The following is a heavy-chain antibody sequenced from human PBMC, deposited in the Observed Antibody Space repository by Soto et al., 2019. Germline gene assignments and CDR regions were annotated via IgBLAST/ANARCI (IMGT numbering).Heavy chain of an antibody. J-gene: IGHJ4*02. Sequence: ASVKVSCKASGYTFTSYGISGVRQAPGQGLEWMGWISAYNGNTNYAQKLQGRVTMTTDTSTSTAYMELRSLRSDDTAVYYCARPYCSGGSCPFDYWGQGTLVTVSS. CDR1: GYTFTSYG. CDR3: ARPYCSGGSCPFDY. V-gene: IGHV1-18*01. CDR2: ISAYNGNT. D-gene: IGHD2-15*01.